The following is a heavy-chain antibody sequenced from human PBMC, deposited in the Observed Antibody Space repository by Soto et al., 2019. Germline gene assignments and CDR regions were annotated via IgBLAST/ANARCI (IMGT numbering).Heavy chain of an antibody. CDR2: INPNSGGT. D-gene: IGHD3-3*01. CDR1: GYAFTAYY. Sequence: GSVKGCWKASGYAFTAYYIHLVRQAPGQGLEWMGWINPNSGGTNYAQKFQDRVTMTRYTSISTAYMELSRLRSDDTAVYYCARIDPVTINYYYGMDVWGQGTTVTVS. V-gene: IGHV1-2*02. J-gene: IGHJ6*02. CDR3: ARIDPVTINYYYGMDV.